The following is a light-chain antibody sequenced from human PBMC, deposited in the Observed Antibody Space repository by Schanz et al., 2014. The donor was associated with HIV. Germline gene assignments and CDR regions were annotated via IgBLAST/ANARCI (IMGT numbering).Light chain of an antibody. CDR2: EVD. CDR3: QSYDSSLSGYV. J-gene: IGLJ1*01. CDR1: SSDVGGHDR. V-gene: IGLV2-8*01. Sequence: QSALTQPPSASGSPGQSVTISCTGTSSDVGGHDRVSWYQQYPGKAPKLLIYEVDKRPSGVPDRFSGSKSATSASLAITGLQAEDEADYYCQSYDSSLSGYVFGTGTKLTVL.